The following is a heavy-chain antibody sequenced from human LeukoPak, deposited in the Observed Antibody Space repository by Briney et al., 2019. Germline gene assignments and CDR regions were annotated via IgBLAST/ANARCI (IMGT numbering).Heavy chain of an antibody. CDR1: GDSISSGSFY. CDR2: INTSGST. D-gene: IGHD1/OR15-1a*01. CDR3: ARGAGTRSGTFDI. V-gene: IGHV4-61*02. J-gene: IGHJ3*02. Sequence: SETLSLTCTVSGDSISSGSFYWSWTPQPAGKGLEWIGRINTSGSTSYNPSPKSRVTITIDTSKNQFSLTLNSVTATDTAVYYCARGAGTRSGTFDIWGQGTMVTVSS.